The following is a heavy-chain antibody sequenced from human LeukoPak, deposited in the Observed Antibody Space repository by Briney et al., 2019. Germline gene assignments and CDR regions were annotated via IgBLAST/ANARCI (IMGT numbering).Heavy chain of an antibody. D-gene: IGHD3-10*01. CDR2: INHSGST. CDR1: GFTFSDYY. CDR3: ARGCRGSGSYYFDY. J-gene: IGHJ4*02. Sequence: PGGSLRLSCAVSGFTFSDYYMSWIRQPPGKGLEWIGEINHSGSTNYNPSLKSRVTISVDTSKNQFSLKLSSVTAADTAVYYCARGCRGSGSYYFDYWGQGTLVTVSS. V-gene: IGHV4-34*01.